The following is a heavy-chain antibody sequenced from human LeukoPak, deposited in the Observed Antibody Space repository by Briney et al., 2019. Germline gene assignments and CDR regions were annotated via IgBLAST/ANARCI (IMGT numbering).Heavy chain of an antibody. CDR1: GFTFSSYW. J-gene: IGHJ6*03. D-gene: IGHD2-8*01. V-gene: IGHV3-7*01. CDR3: ARGNGYYYYYYMDV. CDR2: IKQDGSEK. Sequence: PGGSLRLSCAASGFTFSSYWMSWVRQAPGKGLEWVANIKQDGSEKYYVDSVKGRFTISRDNAKNSLYLQMNSLRAEDTAVYYCARGNGYYYYYYMDVWGKGTTVTISS.